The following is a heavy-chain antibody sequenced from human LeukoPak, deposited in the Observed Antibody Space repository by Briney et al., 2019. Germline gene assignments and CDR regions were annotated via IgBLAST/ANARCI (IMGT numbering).Heavy chain of an antibody. Sequence: ASVKVSCKASGYAFTGYYMHWVRRAPGQGLEWMGWINPNSGGTNYAQKFQGRVTMTRDTSISTAYMELSRLRSDDTAVYYCAWMWFGESVSHFDYWGQGTLVTVPS. D-gene: IGHD3-10*01. CDR3: AWMWFGESVSHFDY. CDR2: INPNSGGT. CDR1: GYAFTGYY. J-gene: IGHJ4*02. V-gene: IGHV1-2*02.